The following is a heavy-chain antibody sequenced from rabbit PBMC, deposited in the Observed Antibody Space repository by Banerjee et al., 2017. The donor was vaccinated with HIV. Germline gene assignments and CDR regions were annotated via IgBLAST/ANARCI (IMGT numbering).Heavy chain of an antibody. CDR1: GFSFSSRYW. J-gene: IGHJ4*01. CDR2: IYTGSSGDT. CDR3: ARDSVGYTGYFNL. D-gene: IGHD7-1*01. Sequence: QEQLEESGGDLVKPEGSLTLTCTASGFSFSSRYWICWVRQAPGKGLEWIACIYTGSSGDTYYANWAKGRFTISKTSSTTVTLQMTSLTAADTATYFCARDSVGYTGYFNLWGPGTLVTVS. V-gene: IGHV1S45*01.